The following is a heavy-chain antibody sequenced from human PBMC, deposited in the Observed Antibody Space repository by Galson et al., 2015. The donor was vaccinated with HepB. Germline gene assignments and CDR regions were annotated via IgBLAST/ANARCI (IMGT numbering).Heavy chain of an antibody. CDR2: IWKDGSNK. Sequence: SLRLSCAASGFDFGNYGMHWVRQAPGKGLEWMALIWKDGSNKHYADSLKGRFRISRDNAKNTLFLEADSVRAEDTAVYYCAREDATITVAALEYWGPGVLFTVSS. CDR3: AREDATITVAALEY. D-gene: IGHD6-13*01. V-gene: IGHV3-33*01. CDR1: GFDFGNYG. J-gene: IGHJ4*02.